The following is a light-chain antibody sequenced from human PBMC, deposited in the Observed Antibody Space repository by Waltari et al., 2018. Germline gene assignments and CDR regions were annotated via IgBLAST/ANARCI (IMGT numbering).Light chain of an antibody. J-gene: IGLJ2*01. CDR1: SSDVGGYNY. CDR2: DVS. V-gene: IGLV2-14*01. Sequence: QSALTQPASVSGSPGQSITISCTGTSSDVGGYNYVSWYQQHPGKAPKLMIYDVSKRPSGVSNLSAGHNSANTASMTISGLQAEDEADYYCSSYTSSTSPVVFGGGTKLTVL. CDR3: SSYTSSTSPVV.